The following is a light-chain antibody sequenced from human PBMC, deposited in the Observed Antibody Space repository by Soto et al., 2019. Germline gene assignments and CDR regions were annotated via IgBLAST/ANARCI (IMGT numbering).Light chain of an antibody. CDR1: QNVYNN. V-gene: IGKV3-15*01. Sequence: ETVMTQSPAALSVSPGERATLSCRASQNVYNNLAWYQQKPGQAPRLLIYHASSRATGIPARFSGSGSGTEFTLTIGSLQSEDFAVYYCQQYNEWPLTFGGGTKVEIK. CDR2: HAS. J-gene: IGKJ4*01. CDR3: QQYNEWPLT.